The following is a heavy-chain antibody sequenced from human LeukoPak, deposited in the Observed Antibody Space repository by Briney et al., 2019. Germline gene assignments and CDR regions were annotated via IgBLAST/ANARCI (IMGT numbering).Heavy chain of an antibody. V-gene: IGHV4-39*01. Sequence: PSETLSLTCTVSGGSISSSTYYWGWIRQPPGKGLEWIGNIYYSGSTYYNPSLKSRVTISVDTSKNQFSLKLSSVTAADTAVYYCARRPTGSIAVAGNYLDYWGQGTLVTVSS. CDR2: IYYSGST. CDR1: GGSISSSTYY. J-gene: IGHJ4*02. D-gene: IGHD6-19*01. CDR3: ARRPTGSIAVAGNYLDY.